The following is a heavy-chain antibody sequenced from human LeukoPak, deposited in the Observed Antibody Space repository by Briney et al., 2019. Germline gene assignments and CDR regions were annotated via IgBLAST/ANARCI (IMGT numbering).Heavy chain of an antibody. Sequence: EALKIPCRGSGYRFTTYWIGLVPQVPGKGPEYMGMIDPGDPDTRYSPSYQGQVTISGDKSISNAYLQWSSLNASDTAMYYCASPRVVATAFDIWGEGTFVTVSS. V-gene: IGHV5-51*01. J-gene: IGHJ3*02. D-gene: IGHD5-12*01. CDR2: IDPGDPDT. CDR3: ASPRVVATAFDI. CDR1: GYRFTTYW.